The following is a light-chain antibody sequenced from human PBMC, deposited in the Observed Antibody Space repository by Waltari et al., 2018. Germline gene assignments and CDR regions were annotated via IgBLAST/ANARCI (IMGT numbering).Light chain of an antibody. CDR2: EVN. V-gene: IGLV2-8*01. CDR3: SSYAVSNNLL. Sequence: QSALTHPPSASGSPGQSVPISCPGTSRDVGGYKYVSWYQPQPGKAPRLIIYEVNRRPSGVPDRFSGSKSGNTASLTGSGLQAEDEADYYCSSYAVSNNLLFGGGTKLTVL. J-gene: IGLJ2*01. CDR1: SRDVGGYKY.